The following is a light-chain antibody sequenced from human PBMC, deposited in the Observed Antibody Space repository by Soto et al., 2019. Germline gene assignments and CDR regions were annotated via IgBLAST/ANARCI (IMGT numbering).Light chain of an antibody. J-gene: IGKJ3*01. CDR3: QHYGSSPPFT. CDR1: QSISSGS. Sequence: VLTQSPGTLSLSPGERATLSCRASQSISSGSLAWYQQKPGQAPRLLIFAASARVTGIPGRFSGSGSGTGFTLTISRLEPEDFAVYYYQHYGSSPPFTFGPGTKVDIK. V-gene: IGKV3-20*01. CDR2: AAS.